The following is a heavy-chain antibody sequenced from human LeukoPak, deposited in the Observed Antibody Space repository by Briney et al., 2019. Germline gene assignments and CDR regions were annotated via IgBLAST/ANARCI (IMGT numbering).Heavy chain of an antibody. V-gene: IGHV3-53*01. D-gene: IGHD1-14*01. Sequence: GGSLRLSCAASGFTVITNDMTWVRQAPGKGLEWVSVLYSDGNTKYADSVQGRFTISRDNSKNTLHLEMNSLSPDDTAVYYCARGVEPLAANTLAYWGQGTLVTVSS. J-gene: IGHJ4*02. CDR3: ARGVEPLAANTLAY. CDR2: LYSDGNT. CDR1: GFTVITND.